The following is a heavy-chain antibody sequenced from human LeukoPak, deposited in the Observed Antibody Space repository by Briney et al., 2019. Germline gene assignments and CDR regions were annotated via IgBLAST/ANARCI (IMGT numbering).Heavy chain of an antibody. V-gene: IGHV1-2*02. CDR3: ARETVLPAMVSYFDY. J-gene: IGHJ4*02. CDR2: INPNSGGT. Sequence: VASVKVSCKASGYTFTGYYMHWVRQAPGHGLEWMGWINPNSGGTNYAQKFQGRVTMTRDTSISTAYMELSRLRSDDTAVYYCARETVLPAMVSYFDYWGQGTLVTVSS. CDR1: GYTFTGYY. D-gene: IGHD5-18*01.